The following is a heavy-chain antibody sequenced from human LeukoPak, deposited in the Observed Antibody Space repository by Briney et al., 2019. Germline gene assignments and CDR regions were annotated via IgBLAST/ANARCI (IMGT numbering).Heavy chain of an antibody. CDR1: GYTFTSYG. V-gene: IGHV1-18*01. D-gene: IGHD2-8*01. J-gene: IGHJ4*02. CDR2: ISAYNGNT. Sequence: APVTVSSKASGYTFTSYGISWVRQAPGQGLEWMGWISAYNGNTNYAQKLQGRITMTTDTSTSTAYMELRSLRSDDTAVYYCARDTSIMVYGTWDYWGQGTLVTVSS. CDR3: ARDTSIMVYGTWDY.